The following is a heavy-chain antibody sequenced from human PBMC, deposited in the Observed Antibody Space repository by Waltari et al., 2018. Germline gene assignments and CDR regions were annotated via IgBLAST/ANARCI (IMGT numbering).Heavy chain of an antibody. V-gene: IGHV1-2*02. Sequence: QVQLVQSGAEVKKPGASVKVSCKASGYTFSAYYMHWVRQAPGQGLEWMGGINPNSGGTNYAQKFQGRVTITADTSTDTAYMELSSLRSEDTAVYYCATESPTVAVASVWGKGTTVTVSS. CDR2: INPNSGGT. D-gene: IGHD6-19*01. J-gene: IGHJ6*04. CDR1: GYTFSAYY. CDR3: ATESPTVAVASV.